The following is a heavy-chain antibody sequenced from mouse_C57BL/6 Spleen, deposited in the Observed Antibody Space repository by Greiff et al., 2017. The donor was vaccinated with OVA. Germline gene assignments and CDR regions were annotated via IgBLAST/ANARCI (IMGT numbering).Heavy chain of an antibody. CDR1: GYTFTSYW. CDR2: IYPGNRDT. Sequence: EVQLQQSGTVLARPGASVKMSCKTSGYTFTSYWMHWVKQRPGRGLVWIGAIYPGNRDTSYNPKFKGKAKLTAVTSASTAYMELSSLTNEDSAVYYCTRSLYDYDMAWFAYWGQGTLVTVSA. D-gene: IGHD2-4*01. V-gene: IGHV1-5*01. J-gene: IGHJ3*01. CDR3: TRSLYDYDMAWFAY.